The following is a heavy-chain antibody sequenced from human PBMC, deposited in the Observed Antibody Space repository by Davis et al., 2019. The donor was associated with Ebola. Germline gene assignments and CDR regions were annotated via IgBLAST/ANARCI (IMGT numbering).Heavy chain of an antibody. Sequence: SETLSLTCAVSGGAIGSSGYSWSWIRQPPGKGLEWIGYIYQSGSTNYNPSLKSRVTISIDWSKNHFSLQLSFVTAADTAVYYCAREYSSSYYFDYWGQGALVTVSS. V-gene: IGHV4-30-2*01. CDR3: AREYSSSYYFDY. J-gene: IGHJ4*02. CDR2: IYQSGST. D-gene: IGHD6-6*01. CDR1: GGAIGSSGYS.